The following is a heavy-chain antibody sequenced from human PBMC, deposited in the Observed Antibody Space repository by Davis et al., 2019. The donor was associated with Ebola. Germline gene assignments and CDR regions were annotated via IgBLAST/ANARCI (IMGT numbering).Heavy chain of an antibody. CDR2: INPNSGGT. D-gene: IGHD2-2*01. CDR3: ARGGGSSTPNYYYGMDV. J-gene: IGHJ6*04. CDR1: GYTFTGYY. Sequence: ASVKVSCKASGYTFTGYYMHWVRQAPGQGLEWMGRINPNSGGTNYAQKFQGRVTMTRDTSISTAYMELSRLRSDDTAVYYCARGGGSSTPNYYYGMDVWGKGTTVTVSS. V-gene: IGHV1-2*06.